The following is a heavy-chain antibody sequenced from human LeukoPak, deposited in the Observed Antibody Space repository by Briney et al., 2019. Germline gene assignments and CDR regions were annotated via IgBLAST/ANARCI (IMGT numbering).Heavy chain of an antibody. Sequence: SGPTLVNPTQTLTLICTFPGFSLTTSGVGVGWIRRPPGKALEWLALISWDDDKRYSPSLKSRLTITKDTSKNQVVLTMTNMDTVDTAAYYCAQFGDCSSTSCYAYFQHWGQGTLVTVSS. D-gene: IGHD2-2*01. CDR2: ISWDDDK. CDR1: GFSLTTSGVG. CDR3: AQFGDCSSTSCYAYFQH. V-gene: IGHV2-5*02. J-gene: IGHJ1*01.